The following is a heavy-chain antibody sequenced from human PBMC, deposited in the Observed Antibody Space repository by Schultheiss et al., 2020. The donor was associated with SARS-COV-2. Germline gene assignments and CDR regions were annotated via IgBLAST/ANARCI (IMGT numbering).Heavy chain of an antibody. CDR3: ARGHLPSYYYDSSGYYYNLDY. Sequence: SQTLSLTCAVYGGSFSGYYWSWIRQPPGKGLEWIGYIYYSGSTYYNPSLKSRVTISVDTSKNQFSLKLSSVTAADTAVYYCARGHLPSYYYDSSGYYYNLDYWGQGTLVTVSS. CDR1: GGSFSGYY. V-gene: IGHV4-34*09. J-gene: IGHJ4*02. D-gene: IGHD3-22*01. CDR2: IYYSGST.